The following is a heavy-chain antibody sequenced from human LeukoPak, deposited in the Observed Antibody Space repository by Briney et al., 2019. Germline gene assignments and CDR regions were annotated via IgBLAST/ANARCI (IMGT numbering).Heavy chain of an antibody. CDR2: TNKEGTGT. V-gene: IGHV3-74*01. CDR3: ARDTITIGAFDI. J-gene: IGHJ3*02. CDR1: GLTFSDYW. D-gene: IGHD3-10*01. Sequence: GGSLRLSCAASGLTFSDYWMHWVRQAPGKGLMWVSRTNKEGTGTTYADSVRGRFTISRDNSKNTLYLQMNSLRAEDTAVYYCARDTITIGAFDIWGQGTMVTVSS.